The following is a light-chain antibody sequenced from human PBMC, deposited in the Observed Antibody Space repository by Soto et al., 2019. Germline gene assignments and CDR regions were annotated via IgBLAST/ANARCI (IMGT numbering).Light chain of an antibody. CDR3: QQRSNWPIT. V-gene: IGKV3-11*01. J-gene: IGKJ5*01. Sequence: EIVLTLSPGTLSLSPGERATLSCRASQSVSRYLAWYQQKPGQAPRLLIYDASNRATGIPARFSGSGSGTDFTLTISSLEPEDFAVYYCQQRSNWPITFGQGTRLEIK. CDR1: QSVSRY. CDR2: DAS.